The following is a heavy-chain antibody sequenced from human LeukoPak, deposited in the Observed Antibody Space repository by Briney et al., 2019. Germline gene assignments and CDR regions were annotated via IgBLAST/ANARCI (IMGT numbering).Heavy chain of an antibody. CDR1: GFTFSSYA. J-gene: IGHJ4*02. CDR2: ISYDGSNK. V-gene: IGHV3-30-3*02. CDR3: AKDYYCDSSGYLY. Sequence: GRSLRLSCAASGFTFSSYAMHWVRQAPGKGLEWAAVISYDGSNKYYADSVKGRFTISRDNSKNTLYLQMNSLRAEDTAVYYCAKDYYCDSSGYLYWGQGTLVTVSS. D-gene: IGHD3-22*01.